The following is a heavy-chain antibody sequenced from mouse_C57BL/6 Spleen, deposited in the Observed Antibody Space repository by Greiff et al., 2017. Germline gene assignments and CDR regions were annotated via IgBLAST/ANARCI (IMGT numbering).Heavy chain of an antibody. D-gene: IGHD2-1*01. J-gene: IGHJ2*01. Sequence: VQLQQPGPVLVKPGASVKMSCKASGYTFTDYYMNWVKQSHGKSLEWIGVINPYNGGTSYNQKFKGKATLTVDKSSSTAYMELNSRTSEDSAGYYCARERDLLPFFDYWGQGTTLTGSS. CDR2: INPYNGGT. CDR3: ARERDLLPFFDY. CDR1: GYTFTDYY. V-gene: IGHV1-19*01.